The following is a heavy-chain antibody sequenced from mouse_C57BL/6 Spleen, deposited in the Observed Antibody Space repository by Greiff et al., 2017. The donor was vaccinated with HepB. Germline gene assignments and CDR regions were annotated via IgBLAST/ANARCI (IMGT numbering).Heavy chain of an antibody. CDR3: ARHRDCYGSSLFAY. V-gene: IGHV1-61*01. D-gene: IGHD1-1*01. Sequence: QVQLQQPGAELVRPGSSVKLSCKASGYTFTSYWMDWVKQRPGQGLEWIGNIYPSDSETHYNQKFKDKATLTVDKSSSTAYMQLSSLTSEDSAVYYCARHRDCYGSSLFAYWGQGTLVTVSA. CDR2: IYPSDSET. J-gene: IGHJ3*01. CDR1: GYTFTSYW.